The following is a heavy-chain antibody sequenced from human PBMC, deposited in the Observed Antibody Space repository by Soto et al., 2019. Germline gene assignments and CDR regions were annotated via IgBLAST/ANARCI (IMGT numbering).Heavy chain of an antibody. J-gene: IGHJ4*02. V-gene: IGHV4-59*08. CDR1: GGSISSYY. CDR2: IYYSGST. Sequence: SETLSLICTVSGGSISSYYWSWIRQPPGKGLEWIGYIYYSGSTNYNPSLKSRVTISVDTSKNQFSLKLSSVTAADTAVYYCARHPDSGADYWGQGTLVTVSS. D-gene: IGHD3-10*01. CDR3: ARHPDSGADY.